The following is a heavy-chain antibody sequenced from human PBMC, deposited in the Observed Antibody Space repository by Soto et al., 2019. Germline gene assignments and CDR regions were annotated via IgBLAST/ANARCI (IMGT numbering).Heavy chain of an antibody. D-gene: IGHD4-17*01. V-gene: IGHV1-69*08. Sequence: QVHLVQSGAEVRKPGSSVKVSCKASGGTSSTYTISWVRQAPGQGLEWMGRIIAVLGITNYAQSFQSRVTITADKSTSTAYMELSSLRSEDTAVYYCAREEGTVTYDYWGQGTLVTVSP. CDR1: GGTSSTYT. J-gene: IGHJ4*02. CDR2: IIAVLGIT. CDR3: AREEGTVTYDY.